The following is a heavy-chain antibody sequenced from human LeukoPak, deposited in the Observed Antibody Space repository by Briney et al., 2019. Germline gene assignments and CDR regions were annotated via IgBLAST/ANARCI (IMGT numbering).Heavy chain of an antibody. CDR2: IYYSGNT. D-gene: IGHD3-22*01. V-gene: IGHV4-39*01. CDR3: ARLVYYDSSGYILD. J-gene: IGHJ4*02. CDR1: GGSISSSTYY. Sequence: SETLSLTCTVSGGSISSSTYYWGWIRQPPGKGLEWIVSIYYSGNTYYNPSLKSRVTISVDTSKNQFSLKLSSVTAADTAVYYCARLVYYDSSGYILDWGQGTLVTVSS.